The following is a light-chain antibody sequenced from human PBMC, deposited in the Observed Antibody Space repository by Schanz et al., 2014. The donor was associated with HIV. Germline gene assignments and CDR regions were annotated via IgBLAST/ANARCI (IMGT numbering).Light chain of an antibody. Sequence: EVVLTQSPATLSLSPGDRATLTCRASQSVSSYLVWYQQKPGQPPRLLIYDSSNRAAGIPARFSGSGSGTDFTLTISSLEPEDFAVYYCQHRSNWPLTFGGGTMVEIK. J-gene: IGKJ4*01. V-gene: IGKV3-11*01. CDR2: DSS. CDR3: QHRSNWPLT. CDR1: QSVSSY.